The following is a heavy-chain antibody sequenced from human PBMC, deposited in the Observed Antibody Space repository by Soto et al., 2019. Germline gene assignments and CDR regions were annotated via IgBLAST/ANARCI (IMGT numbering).Heavy chain of an antibody. J-gene: IGHJ4*02. Sequence: QVQLVQSGAEVKKPGASVEVSCKASGYTFTSYGISWVRQAPGQGLEWMGGIRVYNGNTKYAQRLQGRVTMTADTSTSTAYMELRSLRSDDTAVYYCARDLASWPYSGSSSPGDNWGQGTLVTVSS. CDR1: GYTFTSYG. CDR3: ARDLASWPYSGSSSPGDN. CDR2: IRVYNGNT. V-gene: IGHV1-18*04. D-gene: IGHD1-26*01.